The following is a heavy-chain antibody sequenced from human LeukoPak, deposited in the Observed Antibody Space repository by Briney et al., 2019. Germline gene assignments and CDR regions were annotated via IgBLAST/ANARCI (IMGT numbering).Heavy chain of an antibody. Sequence: PGRSLRLSCAASGFTFSNYGMHWVRQVPGKGLEWVAAIWFDGIRKYYADSVKGRLTISRDNSKNTLYLQMNSLRAEDTAVYYCARDPKFGGVVTDVWGQGTTVIVSS. CDR1: GFTFSNYG. V-gene: IGHV3-33*01. CDR3: ARDPKFGGVVTDV. D-gene: IGHD3-16*01. J-gene: IGHJ6*02. CDR2: IWFDGIRK.